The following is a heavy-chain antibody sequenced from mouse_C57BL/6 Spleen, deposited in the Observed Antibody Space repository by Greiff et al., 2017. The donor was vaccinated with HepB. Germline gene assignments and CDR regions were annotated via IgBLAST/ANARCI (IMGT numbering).Heavy chain of an antibody. CDR1: GYTFTGYW. Sequence: QVQLQQPGAELVRPGSSVKLSCKASGYTFTGYWMHWVKQRPIQGLEWIGNIDPSDSETHYNQKFKDKATLTVDKSSSTAYMQLSSLTSEDSAVYYCARTTVVARDYAMDYWGQGTSVTVSS. CDR3: ARTTVVARDYAMDY. D-gene: IGHD1-1*01. V-gene: IGHV1-52*01. CDR2: IDPSDSET. J-gene: IGHJ4*01.